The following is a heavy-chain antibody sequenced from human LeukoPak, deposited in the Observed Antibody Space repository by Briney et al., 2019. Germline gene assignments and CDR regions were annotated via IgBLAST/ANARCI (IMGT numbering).Heavy chain of an antibody. D-gene: IGHD4-11*01. V-gene: IGHV3-66*01. J-gene: IGHJ6*02. CDR1: GFXVSSYY. Sequence: GGSLRLSCAASGFXVSSYYMTWVRQAPGKGLEWVSVIYSGGSTYYADSVKGRVAISRDNSNNTVFLQMNIVRAEDTAVYYCARSYSNHLFGMDVWGQGTTVTVSS. CDR2: IYSGGST. CDR3: ARSYSNHLFGMDV.